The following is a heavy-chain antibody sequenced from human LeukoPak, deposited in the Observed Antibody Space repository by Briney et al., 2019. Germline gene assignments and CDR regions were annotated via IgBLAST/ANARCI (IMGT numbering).Heavy chain of an antibody. V-gene: IGHV3-30*02. CDR1: GFTFSSYE. CDR2: IRYDGSNK. J-gene: IGHJ6*03. CDR3: AKDTVSGYYYYHMDV. D-gene: IGHD4-17*01. Sequence: PGGSLRLSCAASGFTFSSYEMNWVRQAPGKGLEWVAFIRYDGSNKYYADSVKGRFTISRDNSKNTLYLQMNSLRAEDTAVYYCAKDTVSGYYYYHMDVWGKGTTVTISS.